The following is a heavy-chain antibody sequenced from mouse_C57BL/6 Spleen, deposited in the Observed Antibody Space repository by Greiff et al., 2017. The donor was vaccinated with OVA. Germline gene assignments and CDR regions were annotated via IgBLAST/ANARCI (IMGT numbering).Heavy chain of an antibody. Sequence: VQLQQPGAELVRPGSSVKLSCKASGYTFTSYWMDWVKQRPGQGLEWIGNIYPSDSETHYNQKFKDKATLTVDKSSSTAYMQLSSLTSEDSAVYYCARLGLLYAMDYWGQGTSVTVSS. CDR3: ARLGLLYAMDY. CDR2: IYPSDSET. V-gene: IGHV1-61*01. J-gene: IGHJ4*01. CDR1: GYTFTSYW. D-gene: IGHD2-3*01.